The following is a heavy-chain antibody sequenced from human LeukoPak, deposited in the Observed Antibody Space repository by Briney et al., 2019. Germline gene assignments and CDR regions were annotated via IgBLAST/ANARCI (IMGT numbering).Heavy chain of an antibody. J-gene: IGHJ5*02. CDR2: IYYSGST. D-gene: IGHD3-22*01. Sequence: PSETLSLTCAVYGGSFSGYYWSWIRQPPGKGLEWIGYIYYSGSTNYNPSLKSRVTISVDTSKNQFPLKLSSVTAADTAVYYCARDDPNYDTGAYYFTGSDPWGQGTLVTVSS. V-gene: IGHV4-59*01. CDR3: ARDDPNYDTGAYYFTGSDP. CDR1: GGSFSGYY.